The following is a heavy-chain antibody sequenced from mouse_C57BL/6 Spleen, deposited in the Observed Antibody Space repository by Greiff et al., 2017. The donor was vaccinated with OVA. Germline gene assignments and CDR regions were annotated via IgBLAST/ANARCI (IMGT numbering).Heavy chain of an antibody. CDR2: ISNLAYSI. CDR3: ARHDSSDAMDY. D-gene: IGHD3-2*02. CDR1: GFTFSDYG. V-gene: IGHV5-15*01. J-gene: IGHJ4*01. Sequence: EVKLVESGGGLVQPGGSLKLSCAASGFTFSDYGMAWVRQAPRKGPEWVAFISNLAYSIYYADTVTGRFTISRENAKNTLYLEMSSLRSEDTAMYYCARHDSSDAMDYWGQGTSVTVSS.